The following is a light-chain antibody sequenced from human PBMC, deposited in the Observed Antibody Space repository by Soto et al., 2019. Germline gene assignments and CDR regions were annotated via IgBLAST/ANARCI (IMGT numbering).Light chain of an antibody. CDR2: KAS. CDR3: QQYQTFWT. V-gene: IGKV1-5*03. CDR1: QSVSFW. J-gene: IGKJ1*01. Sequence: DIQMTQSPSSLSASVGHRGNITYRASQSVSFWLAWYQQKPGKAPKLLIYKASTLESGVPSRFSGGGFGTEFTLTISSLQPDDYATYYCQQYQTFWTFGQGTKVDIK.